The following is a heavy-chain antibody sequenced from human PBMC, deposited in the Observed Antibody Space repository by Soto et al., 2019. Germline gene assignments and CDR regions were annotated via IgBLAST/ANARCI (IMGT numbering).Heavy chain of an antibody. D-gene: IGHD1-26*01. J-gene: IGHJ4*02. CDR2: IYYSGST. V-gene: IGHV4-59*01. CDR3: ARGGSLDY. CDR1: GGSISSYY. Sequence: SETLSLTCTVSGGSISSYYWSWIRQPPGKGLEWIGYIYYSGSTNYNPSLKSRVTISVDTSKNQFSLKLSSVTAADTAVYYCARGGSLDYWGQGTLVTVSS.